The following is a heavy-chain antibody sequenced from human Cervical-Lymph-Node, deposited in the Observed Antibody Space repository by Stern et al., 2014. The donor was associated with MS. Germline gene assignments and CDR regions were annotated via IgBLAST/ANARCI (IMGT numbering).Heavy chain of an antibody. CDR2: ISYDGTNR. CDR3: ARGSYYGDFDRKNYYGMDV. Sequence: VQLVESGGGVVQPGRSLRLACAASGFTFSVYSVHWVRQAPGKGLEWVALISYDGTNRYYVDSVRGRFSISRDNSNLYLQMNSLRDEDTAVYYCARGSYYGDFDRKNYYGMDVWGQGTTVTVSS. V-gene: IGHV3-30*03. J-gene: IGHJ6*02. CDR1: GFTFSVYS. D-gene: IGHD4-17*01.